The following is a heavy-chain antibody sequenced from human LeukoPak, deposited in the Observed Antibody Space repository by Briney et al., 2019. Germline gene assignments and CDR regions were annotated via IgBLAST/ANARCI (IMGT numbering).Heavy chain of an antibody. CDR3: ARVAXYYXSXGYXYYFDY. J-gene: IGHJ4*02. Sequence: GGSLRLSCAASGFTFSSYSMNWVRQAPGKGLEWVSSISSSSSYIYYADSVKGRFTISRDNAKNSLYLQMDSLRDEDTAVYYCARVAXYYXSXGYXYYFDYWGQGTLVTVSS. CDR1: GFTFSSYS. CDR2: ISSSSSYI. D-gene: IGHD3-22*01. V-gene: IGHV3-21*01.